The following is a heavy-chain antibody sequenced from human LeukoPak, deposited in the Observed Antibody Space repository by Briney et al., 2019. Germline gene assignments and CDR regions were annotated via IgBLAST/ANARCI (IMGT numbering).Heavy chain of an antibody. V-gene: IGHV4-59*01. CDR3: ARGGRYCSGGSCLDY. CDR2: IYYSGST. Sequence: PSGTLSLTCTVSGGSISSYYWSWIRQPPGKGLEWIGYIYYSGSTNYNPSLKSRVTISVDTSKNQFSLKLSSVTAADTAVYYCARGGRYCSGGSCLDYWGQGTLVTVSS. D-gene: IGHD2-15*01. CDR1: GGSISSYY. J-gene: IGHJ4*02.